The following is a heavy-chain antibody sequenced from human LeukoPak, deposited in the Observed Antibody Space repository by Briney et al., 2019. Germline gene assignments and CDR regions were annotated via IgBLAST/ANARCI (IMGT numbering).Heavy chain of an antibody. CDR2: INPNSGGT. V-gene: IGHV1-2*06. CDR1: GYTFTGYY. CDR3: ARGVVGAGILFDY. D-gene: IGHD1-26*01. J-gene: IGHJ4*02. Sequence: ASVKVSCKASGYTFTGYYMHWVRQAPGQGLEWMGRINPNSGGTNYAQKFQGRVTITRDTSISTAYMELSRLRSDDTAVYYCARGVVGAGILFDYWGQGTLVTVSS.